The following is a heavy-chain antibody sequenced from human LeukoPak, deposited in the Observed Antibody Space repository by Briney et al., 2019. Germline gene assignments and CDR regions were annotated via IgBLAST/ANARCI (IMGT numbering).Heavy chain of an antibody. V-gene: IGHV3-15*01. CDR2: IKSKTDGGTT. J-gene: IGHJ4*02. CDR3: TTDLRVYYGSGSYYVDY. CDR1: GFTFSNAR. D-gene: IGHD3-10*01. Sequence: GGSLRLSCAASGFTFSNARMSWVRQAPGRGLEWVGRIKSKTDGGTTDYATPVKRRFTISRDDSKNTLYLQMNSLKTEDTAVYYCTTDLRVYYGSGSYYVDYWGQGTLVTVSS.